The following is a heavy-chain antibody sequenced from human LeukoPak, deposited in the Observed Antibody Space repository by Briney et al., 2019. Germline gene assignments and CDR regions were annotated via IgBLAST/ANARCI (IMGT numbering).Heavy chain of an antibody. V-gene: IGHV3-30*18. CDR1: GFTFSSYG. D-gene: IGHD1-26*01. CDR2: ISYDGSNK. CDR3: AKDEGSYCDY. Sequence: GGSLTLSCAASGFTFSSYGMHWVRQAPGKGLEWVAVISYDGSNKYYADSVKGRFTISRDNSKNTLYLQMNSLRAEDTAVYYCAKDEGSYCDYWGQGTLVTVSS. J-gene: IGHJ4*02.